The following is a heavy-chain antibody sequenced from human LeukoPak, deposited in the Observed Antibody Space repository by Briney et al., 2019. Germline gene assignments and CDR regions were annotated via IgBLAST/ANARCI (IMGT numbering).Heavy chain of an antibody. CDR3: ARTIPLEGRRYTPLDY. CDR2: IYYSGST. D-gene: IGHD1-1*01. CDR1: GGSISSSSYY. J-gene: IGHJ4*02. Sequence: PSETLSLTCTVSGGSISSSSYYWGWIRQPPGKGLEWIGSIYYSGSTNYNPSLKSRVTISVDTSKNQFSLKLSSVTAADTAVYYCARTIPLEGRRYTPLDYWGQGTLVTVSS. V-gene: IGHV4-39*07.